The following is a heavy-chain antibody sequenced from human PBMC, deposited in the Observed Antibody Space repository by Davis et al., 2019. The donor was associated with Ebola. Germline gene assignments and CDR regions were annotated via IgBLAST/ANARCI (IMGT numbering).Heavy chain of an antibody. D-gene: IGHD6-13*01. CDR2: ISGSGGST. Sequence: GESLKISCAASGFTFSSYSMNWVRQAPGKGLEWVSAISGSGGSTYYADSVKGRFTISRDNSKNTLYLQMNSLKTEDTAVYYCTTDPINSSWLGGYFDYWGQGTLVTVSS. J-gene: IGHJ4*02. CDR1: GFTFSSYS. CDR3: TTDPINSSWLGGYFDY. V-gene: IGHV3-23*01.